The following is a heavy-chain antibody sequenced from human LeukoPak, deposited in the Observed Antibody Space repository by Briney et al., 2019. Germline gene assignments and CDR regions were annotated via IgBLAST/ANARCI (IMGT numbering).Heavy chain of an antibody. CDR1: GFTFSNAW. Sequence: GGSLRLSCAASGFTFSNAWMIWVRQAPGKGLEWVGRSISKTEGGTTDYAAPVKGRFTISRDDSKNTLYLQMNSLKTEDTAAYYCTTDPNYGDSNWFDRWGQGTLVTVSS. V-gene: IGHV3-15*01. CDR2: SISKTEGGTT. J-gene: IGHJ5*02. D-gene: IGHD4/OR15-4a*01. CDR3: TTDPNYGDSNWFDR.